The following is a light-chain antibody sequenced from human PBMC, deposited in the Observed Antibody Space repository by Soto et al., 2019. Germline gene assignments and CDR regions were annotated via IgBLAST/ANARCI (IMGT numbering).Light chain of an antibody. CDR1: QSVSSNY. CDR3: LRYSSSQWT. CDR2: GAS. V-gene: IGKV3-20*01. Sequence: EIVLTQSPGTLSLSPGERATLSCRASQSVSSNYLAWYQQKPGQAPRLLIFGASNRATGIPARFSGSGSGTDFTLNITGLEPEDFEVYFCLRYSSSQWTFGQGTKVDIK. J-gene: IGKJ1*01.